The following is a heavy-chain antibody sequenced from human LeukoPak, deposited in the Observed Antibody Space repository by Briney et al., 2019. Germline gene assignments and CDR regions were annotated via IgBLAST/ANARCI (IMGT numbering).Heavy chain of an antibody. D-gene: IGHD3-3*01. Sequence: GGSLRLSCAASGFTFSSYAMSWVRQAPGKGLEWVSAISGSGGSTYYADSVKGRFTISRDNSKNTLYLQMNSLRAEDTAVYYCAKDTYDFWGGYYIDYWGQGTLVTVSS. CDR1: GFTFSSYA. V-gene: IGHV3-23*01. CDR3: AKDTYDFWGGYYIDY. J-gene: IGHJ4*02. CDR2: ISGSGGST.